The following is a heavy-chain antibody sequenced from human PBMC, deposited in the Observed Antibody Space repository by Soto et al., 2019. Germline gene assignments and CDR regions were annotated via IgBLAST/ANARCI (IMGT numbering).Heavy chain of an antibody. CDR1: GDRVSSNSAA. CDR3: AREGDLGYCSGGSCYGPLYYYGMDV. Sequence: SQTLSLTCAISGDRVSSNSAAWNWIRQSPSRGLEWLGRTYYRSKWYNDYAVSVKSRITINPDTSKNQFSLQLNSVTPEDTAVYYCAREGDLGYCSGGSCYGPLYYYGMDVWGQGTTVTVSS. V-gene: IGHV6-1*01. J-gene: IGHJ6*02. D-gene: IGHD2-15*01. CDR2: TYYRSKWYN.